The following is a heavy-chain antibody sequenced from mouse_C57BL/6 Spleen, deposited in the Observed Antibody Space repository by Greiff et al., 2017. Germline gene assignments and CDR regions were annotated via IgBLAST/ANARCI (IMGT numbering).Heavy chain of an antibody. Sequence: QVQLQQPGAELVKPGASVKLSCTASGYTFTSYWMHWVKQRPGQGLEWIGMIHPNSGSTNYTEKFKSKATLTVDTSSSTAYMQLSSLTSEDSAVYYCARFSTTVVDYFDYWGQGTTLTVSS. D-gene: IGHD1-1*01. J-gene: IGHJ2*01. V-gene: IGHV1-64*01. CDR3: ARFSTTVVDYFDY. CDR1: GYTFTSYW. CDR2: IHPNSGST.